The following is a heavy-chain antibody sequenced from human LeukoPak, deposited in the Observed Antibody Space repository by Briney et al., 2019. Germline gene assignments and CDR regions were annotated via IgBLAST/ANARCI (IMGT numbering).Heavy chain of an antibody. Sequence: ASVKVSCKASGYTFTGYYMHWVRQAPGQGLEWMGWINPNSGGTNYAQKFQGRVTMTRGTSISTAYMELSRLRSDDTAVYYCARGRRDGYNYRVYWGQGTLVTVSS. D-gene: IGHD5-24*01. V-gene: IGHV1-2*02. CDR3: ARGRRDGYNYRVY. CDR2: INPNSGGT. J-gene: IGHJ4*02. CDR1: GYTFTGYY.